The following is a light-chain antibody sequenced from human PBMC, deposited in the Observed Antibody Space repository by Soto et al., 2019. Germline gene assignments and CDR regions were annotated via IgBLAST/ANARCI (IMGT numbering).Light chain of an antibody. CDR2: DVS. J-gene: IGLJ1*01. CDR1: SSDVGGYNY. V-gene: IGLV2-14*01. Sequence: QSALTQPASVSGSPGQSITISCTGTSSDVGGYNYVSWYQQHPGKAPKLMIYDVSNRPSGVFNRFSGSKSGNTASLTISGLQDEDEADYYCSSYTSSSILFGTGTKLTVL. CDR3: SSYTSSSIL.